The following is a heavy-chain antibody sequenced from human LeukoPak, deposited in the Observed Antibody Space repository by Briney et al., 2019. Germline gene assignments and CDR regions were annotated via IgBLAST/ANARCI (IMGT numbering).Heavy chain of an antibody. V-gene: IGHV4-34*01. CDR1: GFTFSSYS. D-gene: IGHD4-17*01. Sequence: GSLRLSCAASGFTFSSYSMNWVRQPPGKGLEWIGEINHSGSTNYNPSLKSRVTISVDTSKNQFSLKLSSVTAADTAVYYCARGTGAVTTTYFDYWGQGTLVTVSS. J-gene: IGHJ4*02. CDR3: ARGTGAVTTTYFDY. CDR2: INHSGST.